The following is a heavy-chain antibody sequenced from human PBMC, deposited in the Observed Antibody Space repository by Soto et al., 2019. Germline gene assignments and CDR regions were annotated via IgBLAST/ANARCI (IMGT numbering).Heavy chain of an antibody. CDR3: ARLPDYTNSAHGMDV. Sequence: QLQLQESGPGLVKPSETLSLTCSVSGGSISSSSYYWGWIRQPPGKGLEWIGSIYYSGSTYYNPSLKSRVTISVDTSKNQFSLKLSSVTAADTAVYYCARLPDYTNSAHGMDVWGQGTTVTVSS. V-gene: IGHV4-39*01. J-gene: IGHJ6*02. CDR1: GGSISSSSYY. D-gene: IGHD2-2*02. CDR2: IYYSGST.